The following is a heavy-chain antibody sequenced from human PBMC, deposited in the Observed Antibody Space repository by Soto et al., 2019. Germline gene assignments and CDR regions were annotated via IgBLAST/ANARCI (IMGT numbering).Heavy chain of an antibody. V-gene: IGHV3-30*18. CDR2: ISYDGSNK. D-gene: IGHD2-8*01. CDR1: GFTFSSYG. J-gene: IGHJ4*02. CDR3: AKESTEDIVLMVYAKGYYFDY. Sequence: GGSLRLSCAASGFTFSSYGMHWVRQAPGKGLEWVAVISYDGSNKYYADSVKGRFTISRDNSKNTLYLQMNSLRAEDTAVYYCAKESTEDIVLMVYAKGYYFDYWGQGTLVTVSS.